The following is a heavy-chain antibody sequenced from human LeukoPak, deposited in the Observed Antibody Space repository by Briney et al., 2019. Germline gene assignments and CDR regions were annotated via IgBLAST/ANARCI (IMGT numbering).Heavy chain of an antibody. CDR3: ARSGRYCSSDSGMCYSWAAY. CDR1: GFTFSSYS. D-gene: IGHD2-2*01. J-gene: IGHJ4*02. V-gene: IGHV3-21*01. CDR2: ISSSSSYI. Sequence: GGSLRLSRAASGFTFSSYSMNWVRQAPGKGLEWVSSISSSSSYIYYADSVKGRFTTSRDNAKNSLYLQMNSLRAEDTAVYYCARSGRYCSSDSGMCYSWAAYWGQGTVVTVSS.